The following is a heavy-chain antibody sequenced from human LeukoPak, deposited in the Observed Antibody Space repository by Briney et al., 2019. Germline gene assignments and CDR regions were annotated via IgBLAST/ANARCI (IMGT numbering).Heavy chain of an antibody. CDR1: GGSISSHY. D-gene: IGHD2-21*01. Sequence: SETLSLTCTVSGGSISSHYWSWIRQPPGKGLEWIGYIYYSGSTNYNPSLKSRVTISVDTSKNQFSLKLSSVTAADTAVYYCARWGEDYYYYMDGWGKGTTVTVSS. CDR3: ARWGEDYYYYMDG. J-gene: IGHJ6*03. CDR2: IYYSGST. V-gene: IGHV4-59*11.